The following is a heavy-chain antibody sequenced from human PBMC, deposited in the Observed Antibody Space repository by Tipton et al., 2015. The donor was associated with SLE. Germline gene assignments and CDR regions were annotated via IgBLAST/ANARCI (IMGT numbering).Heavy chain of an antibody. V-gene: IGHV3-30*04. CDR3: ARGLRSYDFWSGYFGY. CDR1: GLTFSTYS. CDR2: ISDEGTDK. D-gene: IGHD3-3*01. J-gene: IGHJ4*02. Sequence: SLRLSCAVSGLTFSTYSMHWIRQAPGKGLEWVALISDEGTDKHYADSVKGRFTISRDNSNSMLYLQMNSLRVEDTAVYYCARGLRSYDFWSGYFGYWGQGTLVTVSS.